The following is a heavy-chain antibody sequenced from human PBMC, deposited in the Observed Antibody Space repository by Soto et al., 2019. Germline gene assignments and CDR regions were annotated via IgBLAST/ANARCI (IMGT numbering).Heavy chain of an antibody. J-gene: IGHJ6*02. V-gene: IGHV2-70*01. Sequence: ASGPTLVNPTQTLTLTCTFSGFSLSTSGMCVSWIRQPPGKALEWLALIDWDDDKYYSTSLKTRLTISKDTSKNQVVLTMTNMDPGNTATYYCARDIAGAGTEDYYGMDVWGQGTTVTVSS. CDR1: GFSLSTSGMC. CDR3: ARDIAGAGTEDYYGMDV. D-gene: IGHD6-19*01. CDR2: IDWDDDK.